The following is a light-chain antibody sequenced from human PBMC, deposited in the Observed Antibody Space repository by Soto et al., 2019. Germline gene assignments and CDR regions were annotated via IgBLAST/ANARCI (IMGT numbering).Light chain of an antibody. CDR1: SSDVGSYNL. V-gene: IGLV2-23*02. J-gene: IGLJ2*01. CDR3: CSYAGSSTFDVV. CDR2: DVS. Sequence: QSALTQPASVSGSPGQSITISCTGTSSDVGSYNLVSWYQQHPGKAPKLMIYDVSKRPSGVSNRFSGSKSGNTASLTISGLQAEDEADYYCCSYAGSSTFDVVFGGGTKLTVL.